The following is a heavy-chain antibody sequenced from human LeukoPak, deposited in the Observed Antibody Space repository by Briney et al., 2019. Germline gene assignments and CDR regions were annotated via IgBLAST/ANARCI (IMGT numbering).Heavy chain of an antibody. V-gene: IGHV3-23*01. Sequence: GGSLRLSCAASGFTFSSYAMSWVRQAPGKGLERVSGISGSGGSTFYADSVKGRFTISRHNSKNTVSLQMNSLRAEDTAVYYCASSIAALMGGNDAFDVWGEGTMVTVSS. CDR2: ISGSGGST. CDR1: GFTFSSYA. J-gene: IGHJ3*01. D-gene: IGHD6-6*01. CDR3: ASSIAALMGGNDAFDV.